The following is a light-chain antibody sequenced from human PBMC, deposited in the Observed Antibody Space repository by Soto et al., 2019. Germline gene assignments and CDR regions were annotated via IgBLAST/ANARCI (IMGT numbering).Light chain of an antibody. V-gene: IGLV1-47*01. J-gene: IGLJ1*01. CDR2: RNN. CDR3: AAWDDSLSGYV. Sequence: QSVLTQPPSASGTPGQRVTISCSGSSSNIGGYYVSWYQQLPGTAPKGLIYRNNQRPSGVPDRFSGSKSGTSASLAISGLRSDDEADYYCAAWDDSLSGYVFGTGTKLTVL. CDR1: SSNIGGYY.